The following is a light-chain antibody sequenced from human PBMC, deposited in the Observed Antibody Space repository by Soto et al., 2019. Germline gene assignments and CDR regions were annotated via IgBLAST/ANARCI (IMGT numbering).Light chain of an antibody. CDR3: CSYAGSYYV. CDR1: SSDVGGYNY. CDR2: DVS. V-gene: IGLV2-11*01. J-gene: IGLJ1*01. Sequence: QSVLAQPRSVSGSPGQSLTISCTGTSSDVGGYNYVSWYQQHPGKAPKLMIYDVSKRPSGVPDRFSGSKSGNTASLTISGLQAEDEADYYCCSYAGSYYVFGTGTKVTVL.